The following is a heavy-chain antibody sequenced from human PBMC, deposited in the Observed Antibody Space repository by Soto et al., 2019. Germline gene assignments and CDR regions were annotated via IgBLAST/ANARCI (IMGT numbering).Heavy chain of an antibody. CDR2: VYSSGTT. J-gene: IGHJ4*02. V-gene: IGHV4-4*07. D-gene: IGHD3-10*01. CDR1: GGSINSYW. Sequence: SGTLSLTCKVSGGSINSYWWSWIRQPAGKGLEWIGRVYSSGTTDYNPSLNSRVTMSIETSKNQFSLKLSSVTAAVTAVYYCARDIGSYAYGEGYWGQGIQVTVSS. CDR3: ARDIGSYAYGEGY.